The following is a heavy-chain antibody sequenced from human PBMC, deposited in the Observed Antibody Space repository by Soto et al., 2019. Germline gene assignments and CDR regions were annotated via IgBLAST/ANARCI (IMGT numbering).Heavy chain of an antibody. D-gene: IGHD4-17*01. CDR1: GFSVSNNY. J-gene: IGHJ6*03. CDR2: IYSGGST. CDR3: ARDNTAYYYMDV. V-gene: IGHV3-66*01. Sequence: EVQLVESGGGLVQPGGSLRLYCAASGFSVSNNYMSWVRQAPGKGLEWVSVIYSGGSTYYADSVEGRFTVSRDNSKNTLYLQMSSLRAEDTAVYYCARDNTAYYYMDVWGKGTTVTVSS.